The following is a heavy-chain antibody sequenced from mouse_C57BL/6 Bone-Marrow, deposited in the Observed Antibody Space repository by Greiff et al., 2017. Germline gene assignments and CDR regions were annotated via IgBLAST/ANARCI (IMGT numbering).Heavy chain of an antibody. Sequence: EVQVVESGGGLVKPGGSLKLSCAASGFTFSSYAMSWVRQTPEKRLEWVATISDGGSYTYYPDNVKGRFTISRDNAKNNLYLQMSHLKSEDTAMYYCARDQTGPDYWGQGTLVTVSA. V-gene: IGHV5-4*01. CDR2: ISDGGSYT. CDR3: ARDQTGPDY. J-gene: IGHJ3*01. D-gene: IGHD4-1*01. CDR1: GFTFSSYA.